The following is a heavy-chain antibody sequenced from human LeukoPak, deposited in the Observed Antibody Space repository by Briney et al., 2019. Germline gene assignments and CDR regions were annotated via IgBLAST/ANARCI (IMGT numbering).Heavy chain of an antibody. D-gene: IGHD5-18*01. CDR1: GFTFINHA. CDR3: ARTPNREGYIHIDF. Sequence: SLTLSCAPSGFTFINHAMAWVRLAPGKRLEWVSTLSDSGASTYYAASVKGQFTISRDNSRNTMYLQMDSRRADDTGVYFWARTPNREGYIHIDFWGERALVTVS. CDR2: LSDSGAST. J-gene: IGHJ4*02. V-gene: IGHV3-23*01.